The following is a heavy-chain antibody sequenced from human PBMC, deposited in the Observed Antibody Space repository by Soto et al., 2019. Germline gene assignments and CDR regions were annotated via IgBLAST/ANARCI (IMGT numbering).Heavy chain of an antibody. CDR1: GFTFSSYG. D-gene: IGHD3-9*01. Sequence: GGSLRLSCAASGFTFSSYGMHWVRQAPGKGLEWVAVISYDGSNKYYADSVKGRFTISRDNSKSTMFLQMNSLKSEDTAVFYCAKVMVNYDILTYGMDVWGQGTTVTVSS. CDR2: ISYDGSNK. V-gene: IGHV3-30*18. J-gene: IGHJ6*02. CDR3: AKVMVNYDILTYGMDV.